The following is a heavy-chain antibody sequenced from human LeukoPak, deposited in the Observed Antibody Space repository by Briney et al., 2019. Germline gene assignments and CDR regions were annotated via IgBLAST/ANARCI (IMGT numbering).Heavy chain of an antibody. V-gene: IGHV2-5*01. CDR2: IYWNDDK. J-gene: IGHJ3*02. Sequence: SGPTLVNPTQTLTLTCTFSGFSLSTSGVGVGWIRQPPGKALEWLALIYWNDDKRYSPSLKSRLTITKDTSKNQVVLTMTNVDPVDTATYYCAHRRMVRGATNAFDIWGQGTMVTVSS. CDR3: AHRRMVRGATNAFDI. CDR1: GFSLSTSGVG. D-gene: IGHD3-10*01.